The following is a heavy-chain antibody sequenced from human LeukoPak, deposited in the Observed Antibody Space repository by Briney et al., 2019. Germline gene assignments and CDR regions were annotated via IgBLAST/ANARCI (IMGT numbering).Heavy chain of an antibody. V-gene: IGHV1-69*01. D-gene: IGHD3-9*01. CDR3: ARMYDILTAILDV. CDR2: IIPIFGTA. Sequence: SVKVSCKASGGTFSSYAISWVRQAPGQGLEWMGGIIPIFGTANYAQKFQGRVTITADESMSTAYMELSSLRSEDTAVYYCARMYDILTAILDVWGKGTTVTVSS. CDR1: GGTFSSYA. J-gene: IGHJ6*04.